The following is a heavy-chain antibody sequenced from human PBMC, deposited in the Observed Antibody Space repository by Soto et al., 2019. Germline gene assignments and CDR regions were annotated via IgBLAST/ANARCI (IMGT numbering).Heavy chain of an antibody. CDR1: GYTFATYT. CDR3: AIGHIAVAPVASWFYNMDV. Sequence: QVQLVQSGAEVEKPGASVKVSCKASGYTFATYTVHWVSQAPGQRLEWMGWINAGNGNTRFSQNLQGRVTITRDTSARTVFMELSRLRSEDTAVYYCAIGHIAVAPVASWFYNMDVLGKGTTVTVSS. J-gene: IGHJ6*03. CDR2: INAGNGNT. V-gene: IGHV1-3*01. D-gene: IGHD2-2*01.